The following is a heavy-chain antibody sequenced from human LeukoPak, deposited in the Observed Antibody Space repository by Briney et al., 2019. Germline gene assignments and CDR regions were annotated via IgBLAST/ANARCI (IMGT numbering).Heavy chain of an antibody. CDR2: ISSSSRDM. D-gene: IGHD3-22*01. V-gene: IGHV3-21*01. CDR1: GFTFSGSS. Sequence: GGSLRLSCAASGFTFSGSSMNWVRQAPGKGLEGVSSISSSSRDMNYADSVKGRFTISRDNAKNSLYLQMSSLRAEDTAVYYCARDYYDSSGRRYDAFDIWGQGTMVTVSS. CDR3: ARDYYDSSGRRYDAFDI. J-gene: IGHJ3*02.